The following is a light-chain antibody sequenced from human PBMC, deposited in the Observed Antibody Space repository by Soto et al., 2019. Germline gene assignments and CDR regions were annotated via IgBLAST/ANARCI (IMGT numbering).Light chain of an antibody. V-gene: IGKV1-5*03. CDR2: KAS. Sequence: DIQMTQSPSTLSASVGDRVTITCRASQSISSWLAWYQLKPGKAPKLLIYKASSLETGAPSKFSGSGSGTEFTLTISSLQPDDFATYNSQQNNSYWTFRQGTKVDLK. CDR1: QSISSW. CDR3: QQNNSYWT. J-gene: IGKJ1*01.